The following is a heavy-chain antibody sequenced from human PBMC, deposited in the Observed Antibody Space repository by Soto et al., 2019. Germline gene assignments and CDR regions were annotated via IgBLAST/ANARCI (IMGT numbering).Heavy chain of an antibody. CDR3: AKDGRNFWSGYYFDX. Sequence: LRLSCAASGFTFSSYCMHWVRQAPGKGLEWVAVISYDGSNKYYADSVKGRFTISRDNSKNTLYLQMNSLRAEETAVYYCAKDGRNFWSGYYFDXWGQGTLVTVSX. J-gene: IGHJ4*02. CDR1: GFTFSSYC. V-gene: IGHV3-30*18. CDR2: ISYDGSNK. D-gene: IGHD3-3*01.